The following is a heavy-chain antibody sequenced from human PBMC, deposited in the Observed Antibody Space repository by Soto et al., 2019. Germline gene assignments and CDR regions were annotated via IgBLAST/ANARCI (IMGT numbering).Heavy chain of an antibody. D-gene: IGHD3-10*01. Sequence: SSSSGWRWIRKNPGKGLEWIGEIYHSGSTNYNPSLKSRVTISVDKSKNQCSLKLSSVTAADTAVYYCARRRRSGEFNWFDPRGQRTLVTVSS. CDR2: IYHSGST. V-gene: IGHV4-4*02. CDR1: SSSSG. CDR3: ARRRRSGEFNWFDP. J-gene: IGHJ5*02.